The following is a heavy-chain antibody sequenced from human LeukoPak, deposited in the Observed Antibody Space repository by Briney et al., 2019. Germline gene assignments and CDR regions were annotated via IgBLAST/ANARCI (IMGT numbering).Heavy chain of an antibody. V-gene: IGHV3-33*08. J-gene: IGHJ6*02. D-gene: IGHD3-22*01. CDR2: IWYDGSNK. CDR3: ARDLYYDSSGYYYGKPLTHLYYYYGMDV. CDR1: GFTFSSYG. Sequence: GGSLRLSCAASGFTFSSYGMHWVRQAPGKGLEWVAVIWYDGSNKYYADSVKGRFTISRDNSKNTLYLQMNSLRAEDTAVYYCARDLYYDSSGYYYGKPLTHLYYYYGMDVWGQGTTVTVSS.